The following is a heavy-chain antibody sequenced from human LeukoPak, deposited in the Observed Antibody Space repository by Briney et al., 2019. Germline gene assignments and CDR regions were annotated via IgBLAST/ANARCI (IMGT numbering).Heavy chain of an antibody. CDR2: IYYSGTT. Sequence: SETLSLTCTVSGGSISSSDYYWGWIRQPPGKGLEWIASIYYSGTTHYNPSHQSRVTMSVDASKNQFSLKLRSVTAADTAVYYCARVNTQGVPSPWGQGILVTVSS. V-gene: IGHV4-39*01. CDR3: ARVNTQGVPSP. CDR1: GGSISSSDYY. D-gene: IGHD2-15*01. J-gene: IGHJ5*02.